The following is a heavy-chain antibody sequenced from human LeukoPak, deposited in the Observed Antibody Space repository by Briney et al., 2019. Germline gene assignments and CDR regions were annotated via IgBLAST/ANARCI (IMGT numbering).Heavy chain of an antibody. CDR1: GGSFSGYY. CDR3: AREGYCSSTRCAIHH. D-gene: IGHD2-2*01. Sequence: PSETLSLTCAVYGGSFSGYYWSWIRQPPGKGLEWIGEINHSGSTNYNPSLKSRVTISVDTSKNQFSLKLSSVTAADTAVYYCAREGYCSSTRCAIHHWGQGTLVSVSS. CDR2: INHSGST. V-gene: IGHV4-34*01. J-gene: IGHJ5*02.